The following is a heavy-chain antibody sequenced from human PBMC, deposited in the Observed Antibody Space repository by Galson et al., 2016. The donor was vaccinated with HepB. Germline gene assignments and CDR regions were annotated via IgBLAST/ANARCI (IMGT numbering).Heavy chain of an antibody. J-gene: IGHJ6*02. Sequence: SETLSLTCTVSGGSVSSTSYYWIWIRQPPGKGLEWIGYTYNSGSTNYNPSLKSRVTISVDTSKNQFSLNLSSVTAADTAVYYCARRKLTNYYGMDAWGQGTTVAVSS. CDR3: ARRKLTNYYGMDA. V-gene: IGHV4-61*01. CDR2: TYNSGST. D-gene: IGHD1-1*01. CDR1: GGSVSSTSYY.